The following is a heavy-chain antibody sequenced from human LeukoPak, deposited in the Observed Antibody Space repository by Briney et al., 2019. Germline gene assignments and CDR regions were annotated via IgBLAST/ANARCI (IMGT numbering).Heavy chain of an antibody. V-gene: IGHV7-4-1*02. CDR1: GGTFSSYA. CDR3: ARVAGYSSGAEYFQH. D-gene: IGHD6-19*01. Sequence: GSSVKVSCKASGGTFSSYAISWVRQAPGQGLEWMGWINTNTGNPTYAQGFTGRFVFSLDTSVSTAYLQISSLKAEDTAVYYCARVAGYSSGAEYFQHWGQGTLVTVSS. J-gene: IGHJ1*01. CDR2: INTNTGNP.